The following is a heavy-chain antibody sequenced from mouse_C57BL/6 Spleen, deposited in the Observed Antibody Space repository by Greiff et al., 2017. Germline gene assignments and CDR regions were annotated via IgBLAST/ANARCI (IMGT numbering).Heavy chain of an antibody. J-gene: IGHJ4*01. CDR3: TTSGIRFYYYAMDY. Sequence: EVQLQQSGAELVRPGASVKLSCTASGFNIKDDYMHWVKQRPEQGLEWIGWIDPENGDTEYASKFQGKATITADTSSNTAYLQLSSLTSEDTAVYYCTTSGIRFYYYAMDYWGQGTSVTVSS. D-gene: IGHD1-3*01. CDR1: GFNIKDDY. V-gene: IGHV14-4*01. CDR2: IDPENGDT.